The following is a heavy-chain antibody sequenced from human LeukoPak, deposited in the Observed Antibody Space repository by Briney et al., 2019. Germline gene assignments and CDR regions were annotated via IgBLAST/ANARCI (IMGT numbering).Heavy chain of an antibody. J-gene: IGHJ4*02. Sequence: GGSLRLSCAASGFTFSDHYMDWVRQAPGKGLEWVGRTRNKANSYTTEYAASVKGRFTISRDDSKNSLYLQMNSLKTEDTAVYYCVRTYSARGDLGFDYWAREPWSPSPQ. CDR3: VRTYSARGDLGFDY. D-gene: IGHD3-16*01. V-gene: IGHV3-72*01. CDR2: TRNKANSYTT. CDR1: GFTFSDHY.